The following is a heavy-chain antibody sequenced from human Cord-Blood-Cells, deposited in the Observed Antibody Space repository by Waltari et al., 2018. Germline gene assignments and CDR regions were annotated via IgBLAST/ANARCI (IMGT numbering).Heavy chain of an antibody. Sequence: QVQLQQWGARLLKPSETLSLTCAVYGGSFSGYSWRWIRQPPGKGLEWIGEINHSRSTNYNPSLKSRVTISVDTSKNQFSLKLSSVTAADTAVYYCARGYGGNSRPDGWTYDWFDPWGQGTLVTVSS. CDR1: GGSFSGYS. CDR3: ARGYGGNSRPDGWTYDWFDP. CDR2: INHSRST. D-gene: IGHD4-17*01. V-gene: IGHV4-34*01. J-gene: IGHJ5*02.